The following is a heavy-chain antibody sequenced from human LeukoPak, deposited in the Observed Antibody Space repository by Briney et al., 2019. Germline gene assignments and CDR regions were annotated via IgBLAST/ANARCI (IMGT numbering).Heavy chain of an antibody. CDR2: ISWNSGSI. D-gene: IGHD6-13*01. V-gene: IGHV3-9*01. CDR1: GFTFDDYA. Sequence: GGSLRLSCAASGFTFDDYAMHWVRQAPGKGLEWVSGISWNSGSIGYADSVKGRFTISRDNAKNSLYLQMNSLRAEDTALYYCAKALSSSWYGYFQHRGQGTLVTVSS. J-gene: IGHJ1*01. CDR3: AKALSSSWYGYFQH.